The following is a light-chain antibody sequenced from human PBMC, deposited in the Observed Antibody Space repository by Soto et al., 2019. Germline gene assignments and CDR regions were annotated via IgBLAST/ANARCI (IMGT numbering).Light chain of an antibody. V-gene: IGLV2-11*01. CDR1: SSDLGGYNY. CDR3: CSYAGSYTWV. CDR2: DVS. Sequence: QSVLTQPASVSGSLGQSITISCTGTSSDLGGYNYVSWYQQHPGKAPKLMIYDVSKRPSGVPDRFSGSKSGNTASLTISGLQAEDEADYYCCSYAGSYTWVFGGGTKVTVL. J-gene: IGLJ2*01.